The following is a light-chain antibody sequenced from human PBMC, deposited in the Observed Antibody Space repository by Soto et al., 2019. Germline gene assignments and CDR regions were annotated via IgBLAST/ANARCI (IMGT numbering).Light chain of an antibody. Sequence: EIVLTQSPGTLSLSPGERATLSCRASQSVSSSYLAWYQQKPGQAPRLLIYGASSRATGIPDRFSGSGSGTAFTLTISRLEPEDFAVYYCQQYGSSPLTFGQGKKREIK. CDR3: QQYGSSPLT. V-gene: IGKV3-20*01. CDR2: GAS. J-gene: IGKJ2*01. CDR1: QSVSSSY.